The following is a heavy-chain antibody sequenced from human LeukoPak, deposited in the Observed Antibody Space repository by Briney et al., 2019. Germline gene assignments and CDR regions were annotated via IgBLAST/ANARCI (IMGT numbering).Heavy chain of an antibody. CDR3: ARDGQSSGWLVSHSGY. CDR1: GSTFSSYW. D-gene: IGHD6-19*01. J-gene: IGHJ4*02. Sequence: GGSLRLSCAASGSTFSSYWMTWVRQAPGKGLEWVANIKQDGSDKYYVDSVKGRFTISRDNAKNSLFLQMNSLRAEDTAVYYCARDGQSSGWLVSHSGYWGQGTLVTVSS. V-gene: IGHV3-7*01. CDR2: IKQDGSDK.